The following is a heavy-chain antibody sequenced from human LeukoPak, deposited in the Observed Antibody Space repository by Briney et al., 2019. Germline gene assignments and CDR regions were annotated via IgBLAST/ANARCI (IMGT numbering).Heavy chain of an antibody. D-gene: IGHD2-2*01. V-gene: IGHV4-34*01. CDR3: ARGYCSSTSCYQDY. CDR1: GGSFSGYY. CDR2: INHSGGT. J-gene: IGHJ4*02. Sequence: SETLSLTCAVYGGSFSGYYWSWIRQPPGKGLEWIGEINHSGGTNYNPSLKSRVTISVDTSKNQFSLKLSSVTAADTAVYYCARGYCSSTSCYQDYWGQGTLVTVSS.